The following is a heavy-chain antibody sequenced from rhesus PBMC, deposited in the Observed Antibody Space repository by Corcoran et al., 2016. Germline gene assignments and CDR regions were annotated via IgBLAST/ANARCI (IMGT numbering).Heavy chain of an antibody. CDR2: IYGGSGST. J-gene: IGHJ4*01. D-gene: IGHD6-31*01. CDR1: GGSLSSYW. V-gene: IGHV4-147*01. Sequence: QVQLQESGPGVVKPSETLSLTCAVSGGSLSSYWWGWIRQPPGKGLEWIGQIYGGSGSTSYNPSLKSRVTISSDTSKNQFSLKLSSVTAADTAVYYCARGEQRLWYFDYWGQGVLVTVSS. CDR3: ARGEQRLWYFDY.